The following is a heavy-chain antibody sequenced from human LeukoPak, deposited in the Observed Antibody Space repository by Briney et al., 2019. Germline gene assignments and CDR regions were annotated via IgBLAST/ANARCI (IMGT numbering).Heavy chain of an antibody. CDR1: GFTFSSYW. Sequence: GGSLRLSCAASGFTFSSYWMHWVRQAPGKGLVRVSRIKSDGSSISYADSVKGRFTISRDNSKNTLYLQMNSLRAEDTAVYYCAKGLLTDLLHWFDPWGQGTLVTVSS. J-gene: IGHJ5*02. CDR3: AKGLLTDLLHWFDP. V-gene: IGHV3-74*01. CDR2: IKSDGSSI. D-gene: IGHD7-27*01.